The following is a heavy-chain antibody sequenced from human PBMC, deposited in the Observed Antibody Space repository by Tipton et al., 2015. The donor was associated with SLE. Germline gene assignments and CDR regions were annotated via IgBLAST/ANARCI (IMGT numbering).Heavy chain of an antibody. CDR3: AQYTTTWSDS. V-gene: IGHV1-2*06. Sequence: QSGAEVKKPGASVKVSCKASGYTFTSYSIHWVRQAPGQGLEWLGRMNPHSGATNYAQNFQGRVTMTRDTSITTAFMELNNLRSGDTALYFCAQYTTTWSDSWGQGTLVTVSS. D-gene: IGHD1-1*01. CDR1: GYTFTSYS. J-gene: IGHJ5*01. CDR2: MNPHSGAT.